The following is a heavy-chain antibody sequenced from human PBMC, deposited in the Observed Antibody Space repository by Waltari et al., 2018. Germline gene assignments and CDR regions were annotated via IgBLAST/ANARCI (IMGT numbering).Heavy chain of an antibody. Sequence: QVQLVVSGGGVVQPGGSLRLSCAASGFIFSSYGMHWVRQAPGKGLEWVAFIRYDGSNKYYADSVKGRFTISRDNSKNTLYLQMNSLRAEDTAVYYCAKDLTPLIVVVPAPTGFDYWGQGTLVTVSS. CDR3: AKDLTPLIVVVPAPTGFDY. CDR1: GFIFSSYG. V-gene: IGHV3-30*02. J-gene: IGHJ4*02. CDR2: IRYDGSNK. D-gene: IGHD2-2*01.